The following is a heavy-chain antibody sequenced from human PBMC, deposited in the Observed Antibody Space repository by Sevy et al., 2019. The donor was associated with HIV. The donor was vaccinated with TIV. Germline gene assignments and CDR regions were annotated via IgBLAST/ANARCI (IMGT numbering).Heavy chain of an antibody. CDR3: ARDGGYDIVTGFDY. Sequence: ASVKVSCKASGYTFTSYGISWVRQAPGQGLEWMGWISAYNGNTNYAQKLQGRVTMTTDTSTSTDYMELRSLRSDDTAMYYCARDGGYDIVTGFDYWGQGTLVTVSS. CDR2: ISAYNGNT. J-gene: IGHJ4*02. V-gene: IGHV1-18*04. CDR1: GYTFTSYG. D-gene: IGHD3-9*01.